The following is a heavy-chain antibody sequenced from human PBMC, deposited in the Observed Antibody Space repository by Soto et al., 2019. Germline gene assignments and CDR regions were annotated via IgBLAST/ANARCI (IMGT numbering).Heavy chain of an antibody. Sequence: QVQLQQWGAGLLKPSETLSLTCAVYGGSFSGYYWSWIRQPPGKGLEWIGEINHSGSTNYNPSLNSRVTPSVDTSKHQFSLKLSSVTAADTAVYYCARGAMVRGVIVFSMGTYYFDYWGQGTLVTVSS. V-gene: IGHV4-34*01. J-gene: IGHJ4*02. CDR3: ARGAMVRGVIVFSMGTYYFDY. D-gene: IGHD3-10*01. CDR1: GGSFSGYY. CDR2: INHSGST.